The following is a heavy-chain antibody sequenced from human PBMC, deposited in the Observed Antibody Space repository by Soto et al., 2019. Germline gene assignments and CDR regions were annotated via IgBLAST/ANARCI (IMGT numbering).Heavy chain of an antibody. D-gene: IGHD3-10*01. CDR1: GYSFTSYW. J-gene: IGHJ4*02. Sequence: RGESLKISCKGSGYSFTSYWISWVRQMPGKGLEWMGRIDPSDSYTNYSPSFQGHVTISADKSISTAYLQWSSLKAPDTAMYYCARLWPYGSGSYYADYWGQGTLVTVSS. CDR3: ARLWPYGSGSYYADY. V-gene: IGHV5-10-1*01. CDR2: IDPSDSYT.